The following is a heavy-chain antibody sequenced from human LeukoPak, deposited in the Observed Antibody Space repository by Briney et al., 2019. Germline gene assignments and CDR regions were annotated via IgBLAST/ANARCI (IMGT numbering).Heavy chain of an antibody. CDR3: ARVDGYNQAAY. J-gene: IGHJ4*02. CDR2: ISRSGYT. CDR1: DYSISTGYY. V-gene: IGHV4-38-2*02. D-gene: IGHD5-24*01. Sequence: PSETLSLTCTVSDYSISTGYYWVWIRQSPGKGLEWIAGISRSGYTYYSPSLKSRVTISSDTSKNQFSLNLSSMTAADTAVYYCARVDGYNQAAYWGQGTLVAVSS.